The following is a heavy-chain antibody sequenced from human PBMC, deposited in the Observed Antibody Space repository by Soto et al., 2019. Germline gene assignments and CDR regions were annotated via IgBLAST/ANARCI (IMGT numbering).Heavy chain of an antibody. CDR3: ARIATSSSWYGGRAFDI. Sequence: XGTLSLTCTVSGGSISSYYWSGIRQPPGKGLEWIGYIYYSGSTNYNPSLKSRVTISVDTSKNQFSLKLSSVTAADTAVYYCARIATSSSWYGGRAFDIWGQGTMVTVSS. D-gene: IGHD6-13*01. CDR2: IYYSGST. CDR1: GGSISSYY. J-gene: IGHJ3*02. V-gene: IGHV4-59*01.